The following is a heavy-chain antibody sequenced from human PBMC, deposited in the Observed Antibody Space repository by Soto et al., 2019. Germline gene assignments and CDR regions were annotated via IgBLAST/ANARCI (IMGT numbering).Heavy chain of an antibody. D-gene: IGHD2-15*01. CDR1: GGSISSGGYY. Sequence: SETLSLTCTVSGGSISSGGYYWSWIRQHPGKGLEWIGYIYYSGSTYYNPSLKSRVTISVDTSKNQFSLKLSSVTAAGTAVYYCARDSLYCSGGSCYSRKYYFDYWGQGTLVTVSS. V-gene: IGHV4-31*03. J-gene: IGHJ4*02. CDR3: ARDSLYCSGGSCYSRKYYFDY. CDR2: IYYSGST.